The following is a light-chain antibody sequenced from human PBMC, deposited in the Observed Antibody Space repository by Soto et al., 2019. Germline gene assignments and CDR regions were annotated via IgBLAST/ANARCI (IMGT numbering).Light chain of an antibody. CDR1: QGISNY. CDR3: LKYNSAPWT. CDR2: TAS. Sequence: DIQMTQSPSSLSASAGDRVTITCRASQGISNYLAWYQQRPGKVPKLLIYTASTLQSGVPSRFSGSGSGAEFTLTISSLRPEDVATYYCLKYNSAPWTFGQGTKWISN. J-gene: IGKJ1*01. V-gene: IGKV1-27*01.